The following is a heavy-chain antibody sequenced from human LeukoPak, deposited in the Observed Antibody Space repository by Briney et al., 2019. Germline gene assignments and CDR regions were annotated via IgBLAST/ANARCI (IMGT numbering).Heavy chain of an antibody. CDR3: AREWDLGAFDI. D-gene: IGHD1-26*01. CDR2: INPSGGST. Sequence: ASVKVSCKASGYTFTSYYMHWVRQAPGQGLEWMEIINPSGGSTSYAQKFQGRVTMTRDMSTSTVYMELSSLRSEDTAVYYCAREWDLGAFDIWGQGTMVTVSS. V-gene: IGHV1-46*01. CDR1: GYTFTSYY. J-gene: IGHJ3*02.